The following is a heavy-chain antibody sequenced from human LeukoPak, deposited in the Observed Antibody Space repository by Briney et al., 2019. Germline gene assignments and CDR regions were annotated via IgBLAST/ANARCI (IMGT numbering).Heavy chain of an antibody. J-gene: IGHJ4*02. V-gene: IGHV4-59*08. D-gene: IGHD7-27*01. CDR3: ARLGENWEDRHFDY. CDR1: GGSIRSYY. Sequence: SETLSLTCTVSGGSIRSYYWSWIRQPPGKGLEWIGYISYSGSTNYNPSLKSRVTISLDTSKNHFSLKLNSVTAADTAVYYCARLGENWEDRHFDYWGQGTLVTVSS. CDR2: ISYSGST.